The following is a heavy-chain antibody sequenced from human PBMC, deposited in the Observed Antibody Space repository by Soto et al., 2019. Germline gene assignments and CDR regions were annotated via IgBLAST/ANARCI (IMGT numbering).Heavy chain of an antibody. CDR1: GVTFSSYG. Sequence: GGSLRLSCAASGVTFSSYGMSWVRQAPGKGLEWVSAVSSSGGTTNYAGSVKGRFTISRDNSKNTLYLQMNSLRAEDTAVYYCAKVSRGVVVPADMYWGQGTLVTVSS. CDR3: AKVSRGVVVPADMY. CDR2: VSSSGGTT. V-gene: IGHV3-23*01. J-gene: IGHJ4*01. D-gene: IGHD2-2*01.